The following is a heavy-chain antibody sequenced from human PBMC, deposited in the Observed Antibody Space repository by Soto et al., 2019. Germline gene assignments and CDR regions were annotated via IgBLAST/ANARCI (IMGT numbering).Heavy chain of an antibody. V-gene: IGHV3-30*18. Sequence: QVQLVQSGGGVVQPGRSLRLSCAASGFDFNTYGFHWVRQAPGKGLEWVAGISFDGGNQYYADSVKGRFTISRDKSNSTLYLQMNSLGAEDTATYYCAKDSSVTAAGSGGWFDPWGQGTLVIVSS. D-gene: IGHD6-13*01. CDR3: AKDSSVTAAGSGGWFDP. J-gene: IGHJ5*02. CDR1: GFDFNTYG. CDR2: ISFDGGNQ.